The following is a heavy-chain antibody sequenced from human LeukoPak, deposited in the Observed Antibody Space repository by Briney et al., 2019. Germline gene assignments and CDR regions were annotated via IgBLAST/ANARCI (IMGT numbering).Heavy chain of an antibody. CDR2: ISAYNGNT. Sequence: GASVKVSCKASGYTFTSYGISWVRQAPGQGLEWMGWISAYNGNTNYAQKLQGRVTMTTDTSTSTAYMELRSLRSDDTAVYYCARDLRLRYFDWLLGTLGYWGQGTLVTVSS. J-gene: IGHJ4*02. CDR3: ARDLRLRYFDWLLGTLGY. CDR1: GYTFTSYG. V-gene: IGHV1-18*01. D-gene: IGHD3-9*01.